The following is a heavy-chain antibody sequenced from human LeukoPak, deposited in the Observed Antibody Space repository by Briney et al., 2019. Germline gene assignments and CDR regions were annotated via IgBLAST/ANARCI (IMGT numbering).Heavy chain of an antibody. CDR1: GSTFTRYV. CDR3: ARDPGPKYEFWSGYYLDYYYGLDV. Sequence: SVKVSCRASGSTFTRYVISSVRRAPGQGLGWMGWIRSYNGETNYAQKLQGRVTMTTDTSTSTAYMELRSLRSDGTAVYYCARDPGPKYEFWSGYYLDYYYGLDVWGQGTTVTVSS. D-gene: IGHD3-3*01. J-gene: IGHJ6*02. V-gene: IGHV1-18*01. CDR2: IRSYNGET.